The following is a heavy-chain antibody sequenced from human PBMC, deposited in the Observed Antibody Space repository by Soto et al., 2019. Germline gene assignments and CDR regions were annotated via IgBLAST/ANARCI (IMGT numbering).Heavy chain of an antibody. CDR2: ISSSSSYI. V-gene: IGHV3-21*01. J-gene: IGHJ5*02. CDR3: ARRISHSSSWFDP. CDR1: GFTFSSYS. Sequence: GGSLRLSCAASGFTFSSYSMNWVRQALGKGLEWVSSISSSSSYIYYADSVKGRFTISRDNAKNSLYLQMNSLRAEDTAVYYCARRISHSSSWFDPWGQGTLVTVSS. D-gene: IGHD6-13*01.